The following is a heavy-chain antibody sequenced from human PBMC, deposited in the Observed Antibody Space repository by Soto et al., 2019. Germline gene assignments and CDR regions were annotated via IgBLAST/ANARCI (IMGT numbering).Heavy chain of an antibody. D-gene: IGHD2-15*01. J-gene: IGHJ4*02. Sequence: ASVKVSCKASGYTFTSYGISWVRQAPGQGLEWMGWISAYNGNTNYAQKLQGRVTMTTDASTSTAYMELRSLRSDDTAVYYCAKDKEDFVVVVAATPPKGSFDYGGQGPRVTASS. V-gene: IGHV1-18*01. CDR2: ISAYNGNT. CDR1: GYTFTSYG. CDR3: AKDKEDFVVVVAATPPKGSFDY.